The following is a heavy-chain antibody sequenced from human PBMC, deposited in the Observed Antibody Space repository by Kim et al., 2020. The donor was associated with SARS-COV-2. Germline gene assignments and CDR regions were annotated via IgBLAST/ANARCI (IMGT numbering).Heavy chain of an antibody. CDR2: ISGSGGST. CDR3: AKKEYYVSSGQDY. CDR1: GFTFSSYA. V-gene: IGHV3-23*01. Sequence: GGSLRLSCAASGFTFSSYAMSWVRQAPGKGLEWVSAISGSGGSTYYADSVKGRFTISRDNSKNTLYLQMISLRAEDTAVYYCAKKEYYVSSGQDYWGQGTLVIVSS. D-gene: IGHD3-22*01. J-gene: IGHJ4*02.